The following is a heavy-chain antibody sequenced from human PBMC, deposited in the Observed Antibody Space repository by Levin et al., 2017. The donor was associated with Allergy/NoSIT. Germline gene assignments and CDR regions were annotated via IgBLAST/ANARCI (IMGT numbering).Heavy chain of an antibody. Sequence: SETLSLTCTVSGGSISSYYWSWIRQPPGKGLEWIGYIYYSGSTNYNPSLKSRVTISVDTSKNQFSLKLSSVTAADTAVYYCARSLWFGDPTWFDPWGQGTLVTVSS. V-gene: IGHV4-59*01. CDR1: GGSISSYY. CDR3: ARSLWFGDPTWFDP. J-gene: IGHJ5*02. D-gene: IGHD3-10*01. CDR2: IYYSGST.